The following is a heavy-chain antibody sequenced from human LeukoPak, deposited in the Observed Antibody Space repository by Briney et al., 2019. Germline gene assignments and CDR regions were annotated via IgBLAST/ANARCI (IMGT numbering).Heavy chain of an antibody. Sequence: PSGGSLRLSCAASGFTFSTYAMSWVRQAPGKGLEWLSTIGGGGRDTFYADSVKGRLTVSRDNSKNTLYLQMSSLRAEDAAVYFCAKNRGANYYNYYMDVWGKGTTVTVSS. V-gene: IGHV3-23*01. D-gene: IGHD4/OR15-4a*01. CDR2: IGGGGRDT. J-gene: IGHJ6*03. CDR1: GFTFSTYA. CDR3: AKNRGANYYNYYMDV.